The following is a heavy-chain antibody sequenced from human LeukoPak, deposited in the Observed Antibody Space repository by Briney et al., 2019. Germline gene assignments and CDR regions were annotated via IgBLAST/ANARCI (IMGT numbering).Heavy chain of an antibody. CDR2: IASKTDGGTT. J-gene: IGHJ4*02. Sequence: GGSLSFSCEASGLLVPTAWMNWFAKAQGKGLEWVGRIASKTDGGTTDYAAPVKGRFTISRDDSKNTLFLQMNSLKTEDTAVYYCTTGIRGDCGQGTLVTVSS. CDR3: TTGIRGD. V-gene: IGHV3-15*04. CDR1: GLLVPTAW.